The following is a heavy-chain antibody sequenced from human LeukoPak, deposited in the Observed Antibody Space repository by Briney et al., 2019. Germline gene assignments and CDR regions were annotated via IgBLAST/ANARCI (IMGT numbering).Heavy chain of an antibody. CDR2: ISGSGGST. CDR1: GFTFSSYA. J-gene: IGHJ4*02. CDR3: AKRAGIYGYYDSSGYFPFDY. Sequence: GGSLRLSCAASGFTFSSYAMSWVRQAPGKGLEWVSAISGSGGSTYYADSVKGRFTISRDNSKNTLYLQMNSLRAEDTAVYYCAKRAGIYGYYDSSGYFPFDYWGQGTLVTVSS. V-gene: IGHV3-23*01. D-gene: IGHD3-22*01.